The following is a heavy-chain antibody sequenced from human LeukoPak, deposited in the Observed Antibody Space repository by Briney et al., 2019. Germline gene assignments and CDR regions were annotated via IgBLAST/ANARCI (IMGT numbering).Heavy chain of an antibody. J-gene: IGHJ4*02. CDR3: AIPEWGGYYTTPFDY. Sequence: ASVKVSCKVSGYTLTELSMHWVRQAPGKGLEWMGGFDPEDGETIYAQKFQGRVTMTEDTSTDTAYMELSSLRSEDTAVYYCAIPEWGGYYTTPFDYWGQGTLVTVSS. CDR1: GYTLTELS. D-gene: IGHD3-3*01. V-gene: IGHV1-24*01. CDR2: FDPEDGET.